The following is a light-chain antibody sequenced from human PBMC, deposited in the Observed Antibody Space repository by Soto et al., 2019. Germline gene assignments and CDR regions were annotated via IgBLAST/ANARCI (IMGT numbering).Light chain of an antibody. Sequence: QSVLTQPPSVSGAPGQRVTISCTGSSSNIGAGYDVHWYQQLPGTAPKLLIYGNSNRPSGVPDRFSGSKSGTSASLAITGLQAEDEADYYCQGDDSSGGGAGVLGGGTKLTVL. CDR1: SSNIGAGYD. CDR2: GNS. CDR3: QGDDSSGGGAGV. V-gene: IGLV1-40*01. J-gene: IGLJ2*01.